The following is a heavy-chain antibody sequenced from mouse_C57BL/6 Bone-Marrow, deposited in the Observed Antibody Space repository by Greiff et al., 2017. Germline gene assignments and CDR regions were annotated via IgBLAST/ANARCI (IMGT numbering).Heavy chain of an antibody. J-gene: IGHJ2*01. CDR3: ALYSNYDY. CDR1: GFNIKNTY. V-gene: IGHV14-3*01. D-gene: IGHD2-5*01. CDR2: IDPANGNT. Sequence: EVQLVESVAELVRPGASVKLSCTASGFNIKNTYMHWVKQRPEQGLEWIGRIDPANGNTKYAPKFQGKATITADTSSNTAYLQLRGLTSADTAIYYCALYSNYDYWGQGTTLTVSS.